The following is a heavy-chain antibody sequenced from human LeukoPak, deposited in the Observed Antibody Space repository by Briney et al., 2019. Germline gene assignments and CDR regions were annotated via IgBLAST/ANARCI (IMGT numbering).Heavy chain of an antibody. V-gene: IGHV4-34*01. J-gene: IGHJ4*02. CDR2: IYYSGST. Sequence: SETLSLTCAVYGGSFSGYYWGWTRQPPGKGLEWIGSIYYSGSTYYNPSLKSRVTISVDTSKNQFSLKLSSVTAADTAVYYCAREGNPLDYWGQGTLVTVSS. D-gene: IGHD1-14*01. CDR3: AREGNPLDY. CDR1: GGSFSGYY.